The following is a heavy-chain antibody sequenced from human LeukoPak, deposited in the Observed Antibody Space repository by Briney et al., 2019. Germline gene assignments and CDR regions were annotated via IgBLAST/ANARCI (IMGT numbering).Heavy chain of an antibody. CDR1: GFNFSSYW. Sequence: GGSLRLSCATSGFNFSSYWMSWVRQAPGKGLEWVANIEEDGGEKYYVDSVKGRFIISRDNAKNSLYLQMNSLRAEDTAVYYCAREGGDIADTGFDYWGQGTLVTVSS. J-gene: IGHJ4*02. CDR3: AREGGDIADTGFDY. D-gene: IGHD2-15*01. CDR2: IEEDGGEK. V-gene: IGHV3-7*01.